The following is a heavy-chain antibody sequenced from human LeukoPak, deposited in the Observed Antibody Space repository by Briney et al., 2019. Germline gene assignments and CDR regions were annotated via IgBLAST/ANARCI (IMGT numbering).Heavy chain of an antibody. V-gene: IGHV3-43*02. CDR1: GFTFDDFA. CDR2: ISGDGRDT. J-gene: IGHJ6*03. CDR3: AKYGNYDYYFYFYYMVV. Sequence: GGSLRLSCAASGFTFDDFAMHWVRQAPGKGLEWVSLISGDGRDTYYADSLKGRFTISRDNSKNSLYLQMNSLTTEDTALYYCAKYGNYDYYFYFYYMVVWVNGATVTVSS. D-gene: IGHD4-11*01.